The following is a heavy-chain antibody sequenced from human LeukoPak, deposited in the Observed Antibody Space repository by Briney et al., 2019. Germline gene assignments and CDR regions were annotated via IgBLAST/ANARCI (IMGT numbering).Heavy chain of an antibody. V-gene: IGHV3-66*01. J-gene: IGHJ4*02. D-gene: IGHD3-16*01. CDR3: AKDGHGQLISDY. Sequence: GGSLRLSCAASEFSVGSNYMTWVRQAPGKGLEWVSLIYSGGSTYYADSVKGRFTISRDNSKNTLYLQMNSLRAEDRAVYYCAKDGHGQLISDYWGQGTLVTVSS. CDR1: EFSVGSNY. CDR2: IYSGGST.